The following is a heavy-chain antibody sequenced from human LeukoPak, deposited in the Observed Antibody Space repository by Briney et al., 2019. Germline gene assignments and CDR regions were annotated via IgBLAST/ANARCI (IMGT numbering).Heavy chain of an antibody. J-gene: IGHJ4*02. V-gene: IGHV4-39*01. D-gene: IGHD3-3*01. Sequence: SETLSLTCTVPGGSISSSSYYWGWIRQPPGKGLEWIGSIYYSGSTYYNPSLKSRVTISVDTSKNQFSLKLSSVTAADTAVYYCARAPLDFWSGYYLFDYWGQGTLVTVSS. CDR2: IYYSGST. CDR3: ARAPLDFWSGYYLFDY. CDR1: GGSISSSSYY.